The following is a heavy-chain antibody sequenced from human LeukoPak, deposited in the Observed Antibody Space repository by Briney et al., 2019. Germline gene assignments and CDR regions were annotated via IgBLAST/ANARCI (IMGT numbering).Heavy chain of an antibody. J-gene: IGHJ3*02. Sequence: GGSLRLSCAASGFTFSSYDMHWVRHATGKGLEWVSAIGTAGVTYYPGSVKGRFTISRENAKNSLYLQMNSLRAGDTAVYYCARSTHYYDSSGSAFDIWGQGTMVTVSS. CDR2: IGTAGVT. D-gene: IGHD3-22*01. CDR1: GFTFSSYD. V-gene: IGHV3-13*01. CDR3: ARSTHYYDSSGSAFDI.